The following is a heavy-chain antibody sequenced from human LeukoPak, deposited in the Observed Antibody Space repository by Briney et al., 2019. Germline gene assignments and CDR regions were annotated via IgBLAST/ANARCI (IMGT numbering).Heavy chain of an antibody. CDR2: IYHSGST. Sequence: PSETLSLTCTVSGYSISSGYYWGWIRQPPGKGLEWIGSIYHSGSTYYNPSLKSRVTISVDTSKNQFSLKLSSVTAADTAVYYCARQKNQLWSPAPSDAFDIWGQGTMVTVSS. J-gene: IGHJ3*02. D-gene: IGHD5-18*01. V-gene: IGHV4-38-2*02. CDR3: ARQKNQLWSPAPSDAFDI. CDR1: GYSISSGYY.